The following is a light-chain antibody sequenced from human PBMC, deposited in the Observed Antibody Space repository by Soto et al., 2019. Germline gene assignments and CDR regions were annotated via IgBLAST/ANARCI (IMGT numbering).Light chain of an antibody. CDR3: SSYTSSSTPYV. Sequence: QSVLTQPASVSGSPGQLITISCTGTSTDVGGYNYVTWYQQHPGKAPKLMVYEVSNRPSGVSNRFSSSKSGNTASLTISGLQAEDEADYYCSSYTSSSTPYVFGTGTKVTVL. CDR2: EVS. J-gene: IGLJ1*01. V-gene: IGLV2-14*01. CDR1: STDVGGYNY.